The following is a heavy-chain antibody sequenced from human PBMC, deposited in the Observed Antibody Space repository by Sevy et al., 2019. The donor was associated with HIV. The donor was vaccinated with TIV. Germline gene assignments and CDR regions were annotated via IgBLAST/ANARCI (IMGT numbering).Heavy chain of an antibody. D-gene: IGHD1-26*01. CDR2: ISSSSSTI. Sequence: GGSLRLSCAASGFTFSSYSMNWVRQAPGKGLEWVSYISSSSSTIYYAHSVKGRFTISRDNAKNSLYLQMNSLRDEDTAVYYCARDSGWLKISPVDYWGQGTLVTVSS. CDR1: GFTFSSYS. CDR3: ARDSGWLKISPVDY. J-gene: IGHJ4*02. V-gene: IGHV3-48*02.